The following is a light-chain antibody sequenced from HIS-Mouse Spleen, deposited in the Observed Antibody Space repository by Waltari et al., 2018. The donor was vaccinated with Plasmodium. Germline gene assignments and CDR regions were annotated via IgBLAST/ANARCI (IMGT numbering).Light chain of an antibody. V-gene: IGLV3-21*03. CDR3: QVWDSSSDHVV. Sequence: SYVLTQPPSVSVAPGKTARITCGGNNIGSKSVHWYQQKPGQAPVLVVYDDSARPSGIPGVFSGSNSRNPSTLTISRVEAGYEADYYCQVWDSSSDHVVFGGGTKLTVL. J-gene: IGLJ2*01. CDR1: NIGSKS. CDR2: DDS.